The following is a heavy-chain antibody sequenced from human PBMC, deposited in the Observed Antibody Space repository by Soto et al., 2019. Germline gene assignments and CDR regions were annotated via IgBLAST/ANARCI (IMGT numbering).Heavy chain of an antibody. CDR2: IYYSGST. Sequence: SETLSLTCTVSGGSISSGSYYWGWIRQPPGKGLEWIGTIYYSGSTYYNPSLKSRVTISVDTSTNQFSLKLSSVTAADTAVYYCARPSSRTDGWFDPWGQGTLVTVS. CDR3: ARPSSRTDGWFDP. J-gene: IGHJ5*02. V-gene: IGHV4-39*01. CDR1: GGSISSGSYY. D-gene: IGHD6-13*01.